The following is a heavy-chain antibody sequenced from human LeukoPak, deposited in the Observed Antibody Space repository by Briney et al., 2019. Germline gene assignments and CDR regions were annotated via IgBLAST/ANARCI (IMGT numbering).Heavy chain of an antibody. Sequence: SETLSLTCTVSGGSISSYYWIWIRQPAGKGLEGIGRIYSSGNIDYNPSLKGRLTMSLDTSKNQFSLKLTSVTAADTALYYCARAEPLLPLFFTFWGQGTLVTVSS. CDR3: ARAEPLLPLFFTF. J-gene: IGHJ4*02. CDR2: IYSSGNI. V-gene: IGHV4-4*07. D-gene: IGHD1-26*01. CDR1: GGSISSYY.